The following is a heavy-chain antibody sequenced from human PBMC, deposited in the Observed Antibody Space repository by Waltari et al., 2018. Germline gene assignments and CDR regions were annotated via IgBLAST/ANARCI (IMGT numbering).Heavy chain of an antibody. CDR2: INHSGST. D-gene: IGHD6-6*01. CDR1: GGSFSGYY. V-gene: IGHV4-34*01. Sequence: QAQLQQWGAGLLKPSETLSLTCAVYGGSFSGYYWSWIRQPPGKGLEWIGEINHSGSTNYNPSLKSRVTISVDTSKNQFSLKLSSVTAADTAVYYCARFPHPSSIAARRGEGSFYYYYMDVWGKGTTVTISS. J-gene: IGHJ6*03. CDR3: ARFPHPSSIAARRGEGSFYYYYMDV.